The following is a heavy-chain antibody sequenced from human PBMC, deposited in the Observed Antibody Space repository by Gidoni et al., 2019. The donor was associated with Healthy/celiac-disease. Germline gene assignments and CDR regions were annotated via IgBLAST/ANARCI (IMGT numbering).Heavy chain of an antibody. CDR1: GFTFDDYA. Sequence: EVQLVESGGGLVQPGRSLSLSCAASGFTFDDYAMHWVRQAPGKGLEWVSGISWNSGSIGYADSVKGRFTISRDNAKNSLYLQMNSLRAEDTALYYCAKGLYSSYYYYGMDVWGQGTTVTVSS. CDR3: AKGLYSSYYYYGMDV. V-gene: IGHV3-9*01. J-gene: IGHJ6*02. D-gene: IGHD4-4*01. CDR2: ISWNSGSI.